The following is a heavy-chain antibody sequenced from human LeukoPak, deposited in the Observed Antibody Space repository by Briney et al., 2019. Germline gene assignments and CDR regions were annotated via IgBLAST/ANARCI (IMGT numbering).Heavy chain of an antibody. Sequence: SETLSLTCAVYGGSFSGYYWSWIRQPPGKGLEWIGEINHSGSTNYNPSLKSRVTISVDTSKNQFSLKLTSVTAADTAVYYCARDRYDSYPMDVWGQGTTVTVSS. CDR2: INHSGST. J-gene: IGHJ6*02. CDR1: GGSFSGYY. V-gene: IGHV4-34*01. D-gene: IGHD3-3*01. CDR3: ARDRYDSYPMDV.